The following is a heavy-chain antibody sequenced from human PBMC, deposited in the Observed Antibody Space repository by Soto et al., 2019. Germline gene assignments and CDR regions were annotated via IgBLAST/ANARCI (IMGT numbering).Heavy chain of an antibody. Sequence: QVQLVQSGAEVKKPGSSVKVSCKTSGDIFSGYSISWVRQAPGQGLEWMGGIIPIFGTTNYAQRFHGRVTMTADKSTSTVYMELYSLKSEDTAVYYCARDLGSGYDPGDYWGQGTLVTGSS. J-gene: IGHJ4*02. CDR1: GDIFSGYS. CDR2: IIPIFGTT. V-gene: IGHV1-69*14. D-gene: IGHD5-12*01. CDR3: ARDLGSGYDPGDY.